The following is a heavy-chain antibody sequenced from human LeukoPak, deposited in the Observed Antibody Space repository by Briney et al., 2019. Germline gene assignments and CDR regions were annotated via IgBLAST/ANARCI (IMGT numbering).Heavy chain of an antibody. Sequence: SETLSLTCTVSGGSISSGDYYWSWIRQLPGKGLEWIGYIYYSGSTYYNPSLKSRVTISVDTSKNQFSLKLSSVTAADTAVYYCARDRYYYGSGTYFDYWGQGTLVTVSS. J-gene: IGHJ4*02. CDR1: GGSISSGDYY. D-gene: IGHD3-10*01. CDR3: ARDRYYYGSGTYFDY. V-gene: IGHV4-30-4*01. CDR2: IYYSGST.